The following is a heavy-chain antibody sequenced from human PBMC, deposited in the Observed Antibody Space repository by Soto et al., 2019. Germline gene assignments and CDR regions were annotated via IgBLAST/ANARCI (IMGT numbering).Heavy chain of an antibody. D-gene: IGHD2-2*01. CDR2: IIPIFGTA. CDR1: GGTFSSYA. J-gene: IGHJ6*02. Sequence: AASLKVSCKASGGTFSSYAISWVRQAPGQGLEWMGGIIPIFGTANYAQKFQGRVTITADKSTSTAYMELSSLRSEDTAVYYCASLMSCSRSTSCPLPRTRYYYYYYGMDVWGQGTTVTVSS. CDR3: ASLMSCSRSTSCPLPRTRYYYYYYGMDV. V-gene: IGHV1-69*06.